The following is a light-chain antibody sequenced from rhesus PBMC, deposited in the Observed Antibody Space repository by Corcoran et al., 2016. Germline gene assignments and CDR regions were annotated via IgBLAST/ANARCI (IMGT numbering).Light chain of an antibody. Sequence: DIQMTQSPSSLSASVGDRVTITCRASENVNNYLNWYQQKAGKAPKYLIYKVSSLQSGVPSRVSGSGSGTDYTFTISGLQPEDVAIYYCQHGYGNPWTFGQGTKVKIK. J-gene: IGKJ1*01. CDR3: QHGYGNPWT. CDR2: KVS. V-gene: IGKV1-74*01. CDR1: ENVNNY.